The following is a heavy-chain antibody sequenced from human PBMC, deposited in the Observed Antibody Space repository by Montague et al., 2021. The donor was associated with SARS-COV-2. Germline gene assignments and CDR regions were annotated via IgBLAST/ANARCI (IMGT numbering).Heavy chain of an antibody. CDR1: GASISLNSHS. CDR2: VHNTGNS. D-gene: IGHD3-9*01. Sequence: SKTLSLTCTVSGASISLNSHSWGWLRQPPGRGLEWITTVHNTGNSYHNPSLQSRVTISRDTSQRQVSLRLNSMTTADTAVYYCARLPTGFPNWFDTWGQGILVTVSS. V-gene: IGHV4-39*01. J-gene: IGHJ5*02. CDR3: ARLPTGFPNWFDT.